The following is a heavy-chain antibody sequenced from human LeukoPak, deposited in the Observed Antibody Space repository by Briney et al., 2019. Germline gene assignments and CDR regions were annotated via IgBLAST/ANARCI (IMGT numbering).Heavy chain of an antibody. D-gene: IGHD1-1*01. CDR3: TRPSGGTPFKRSDY. CDR1: GGSISSGGYS. CDR2: IYHSGNT. V-gene: IGHV4-30-2*01. J-gene: IGHJ4*02. Sequence: SETLSLTCVVSGGSISSGGYSWSWIRQPPGKGLEWIGYIYHSGNTYYNPSLKGRVTISLDTSKNQFSLKLTSVTAADTAVYYCTRPSGGTPFKRSDYWGQGTLVTVSS.